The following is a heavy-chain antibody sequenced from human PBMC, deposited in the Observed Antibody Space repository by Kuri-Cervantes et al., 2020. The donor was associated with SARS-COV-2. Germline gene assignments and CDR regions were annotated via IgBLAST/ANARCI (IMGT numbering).Heavy chain of an antibody. V-gene: IGHV4-59*08. CDR2: INHSGST. CDR1: GGSISSYY. CDR3: ARRRSGSWFDH. J-gene: IGHJ5*02. D-gene: IGHD3-3*01. Sequence: SETLSLTCTVSGGSISSYYWSWIRQPPGKGLEWIGEINHSGSTNYNPSLKSRVTVSVDTSKNQFSLNLSSVTAADTAVYYCARRRSGSWFDHWGQGTLVTVYS.